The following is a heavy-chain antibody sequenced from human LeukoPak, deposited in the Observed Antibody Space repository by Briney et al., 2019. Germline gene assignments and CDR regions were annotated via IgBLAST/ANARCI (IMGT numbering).Heavy chain of an antibody. CDR1: GFTFNSYW. CDR3: ARDFVSGYSSSWYGC. V-gene: IGHV3-7*01. J-gene: IGHJ5*01. CDR2: IKQDGSEM. D-gene: IGHD6-13*01. Sequence: GGSLRLSCAVSGFTFNSYWMSWVRQAPGKGLEWVANIKQDGSEMYYVDSVMGRFTISRDNAKNSLYLQMNSLRAEDTAVYYCARDFVSGYSSSWYGCWGQGTLVTVSS.